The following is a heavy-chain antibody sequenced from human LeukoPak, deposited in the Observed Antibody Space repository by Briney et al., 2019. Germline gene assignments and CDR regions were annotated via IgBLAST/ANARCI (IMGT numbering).Heavy chain of an antibody. CDR3: AKILYSSNIDY. CDR1: GVSISSYY. CDR2: MYTSGST. J-gene: IGHJ4*02. Sequence: SETLSLTCTVSGVSISSYYWNWIRQPAGKGLEWIGLMYTSGSTNYNPSLKSRVTVSVDTSKNQFSLNLTSVTAADTAVYYCAKILYSSNIDYWGQGTLVTVSS. V-gene: IGHV4-4*07. D-gene: IGHD6-19*01.